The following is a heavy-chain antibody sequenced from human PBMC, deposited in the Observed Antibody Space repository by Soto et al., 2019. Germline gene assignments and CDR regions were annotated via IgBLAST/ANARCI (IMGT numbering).Heavy chain of an antibody. D-gene: IGHD1-26*01. CDR2: IIHSEST. CDR3: ASQVGVPSKWVGVA. J-gene: IGHJ5*02. CDR1: GGSFSAYY. Sequence: SETLSLTCAVYGGSFSAYYWSWVRQPPGKGLEWIGEIIHSESTKYNPSLKSRVTISVDTSKNQFSLKLSSVTAADTAVYYCASQVGVPSKWVGVAWGQGTLVTVSS. V-gene: IGHV4-34*12.